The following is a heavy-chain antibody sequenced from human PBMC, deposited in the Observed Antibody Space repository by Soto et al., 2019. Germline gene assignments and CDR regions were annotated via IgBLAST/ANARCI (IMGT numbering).Heavy chain of an antibody. CDR3: ANVGYCSGGSCYESNYFDY. CDR1: EFAFNSYA. Sequence: EVQLLESGGGLVRPGGSLRRSCAASEFAFNSYARSWVRPAPGTGLEWVSAISGSGGSTYYADSVKGRFTVSRYNSKNTLYLQMYSLRAEDTAVYYCANVGYCSGGSCYESNYFDYWGQGTLVTVSS. J-gene: IGHJ4*02. CDR2: ISGSGGST. V-gene: IGHV3-23*01. D-gene: IGHD2-15*01.